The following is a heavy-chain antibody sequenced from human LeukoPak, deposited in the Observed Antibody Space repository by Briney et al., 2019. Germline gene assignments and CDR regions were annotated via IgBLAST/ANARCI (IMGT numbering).Heavy chain of an antibody. CDR1: GGSFSGYY. CDR3: ARDQGGKGYNWFDP. CDR2: INHSGST. V-gene: IGHV4-34*01. J-gene: IGHJ5*02. Sequence: PSETLSLTCAVYGGSFSGYYWSWIRQPPGKGLEWIGEINHSGSTNYNPSLKSRVTISVDTSKNQFSLKLSSVTAADTAVYYCARDQGGKGYNWFDPWGQGTLVTVSS. D-gene: IGHD1-1*01.